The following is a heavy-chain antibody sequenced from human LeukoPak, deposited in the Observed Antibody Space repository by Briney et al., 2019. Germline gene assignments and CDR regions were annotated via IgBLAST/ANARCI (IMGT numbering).Heavy chain of an antibody. CDR3: AREPHGFGEPRGYYFDY. V-gene: IGHV1-8*03. CDR2: MNPNSGNT. D-gene: IGHD3-10*01. Sequence: ASVKVSCKASGYTFTSYDINWVRQATGQGLEWMGWMNPNSGNTSYAQKFQGRVTITRNTSISTAYMELSSLRSEDTAVYYCAREPHGFGEPRGYYFDYWGQGTLVTIPS. J-gene: IGHJ4*02. CDR1: GYTFTSYD.